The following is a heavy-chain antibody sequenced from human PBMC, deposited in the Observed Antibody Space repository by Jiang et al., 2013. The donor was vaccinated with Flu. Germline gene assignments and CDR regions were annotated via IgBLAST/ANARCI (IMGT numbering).Heavy chain of an antibody. D-gene: IGHD6-19*01. J-gene: IGHJ6*01. CDR1: GGSISSSSYY. CDR3: ARIVAVAGMTQYYYYGMDV. V-gene: IGHV4-39*01. Sequence: GPGLVKPSETLSLSCTVSGGSISSSSYYWGWIRQPPGKGLEWIGSIYYSGNTYYNPSLKSRVTISADTSKNQFSLKLSSVTAAETAVYYCARIVAVAGMTQYYYYGMDVWGPRGPRSPSP. CDR2: IYYSGNT.